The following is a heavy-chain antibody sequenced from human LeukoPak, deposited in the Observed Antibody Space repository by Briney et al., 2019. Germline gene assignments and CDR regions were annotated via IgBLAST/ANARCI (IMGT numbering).Heavy chain of an antibody. Sequence: GRSLRLSCAASGFTFSSYGMHWVRQAPGKGLEWVAVISYDGSNKYYADSVKGRFTISRDNSKNTLYLQMNSLRAEDTAVYYCAKDDHYCSSTSCYGGQGYWGQGTLVTVSS. CDR1: GFTFSSYG. J-gene: IGHJ4*02. V-gene: IGHV3-30*18. CDR2: ISYDGSNK. D-gene: IGHD2-2*01. CDR3: AKDDHYCSSTSCYGGQGY.